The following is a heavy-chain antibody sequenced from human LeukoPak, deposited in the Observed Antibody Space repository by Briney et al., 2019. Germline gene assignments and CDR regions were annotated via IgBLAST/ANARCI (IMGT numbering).Heavy chain of an antibody. D-gene: IGHD5-24*01. V-gene: IGHV4-59*08. CDR3: ARGARAGYNLEPFDY. CDR2: IYYSGST. J-gene: IGHJ4*02. CDR1: GGSMSSYY. Sequence: SETLSLTCTVSGGSMSSYYWSWIRHPPGKGLEWVGYIYYSGSTKYNPSLKSRVTISVDTSKNQFSLKLSSVTAADTAVYYCARGARAGYNLEPFDYWGQGTLVTVSS.